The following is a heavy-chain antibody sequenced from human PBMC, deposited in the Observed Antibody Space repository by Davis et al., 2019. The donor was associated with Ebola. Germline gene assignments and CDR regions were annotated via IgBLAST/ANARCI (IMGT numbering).Heavy chain of an antibody. CDR3: ARDSGWYRFDY. CDR1: GFTFSSYW. Sequence: GESLKISCAASGFTFSSYWMYWVRQAPGKGLVWVSRINSDGRTTSYADSVKGRFTISRDNAKNTLYLQMNSLRAEDTAVYYCARDSGWYRFDYWGQGTLVTVSS. CDR2: INSDGRTT. D-gene: IGHD6-19*01. V-gene: IGHV3-74*01. J-gene: IGHJ4*02.